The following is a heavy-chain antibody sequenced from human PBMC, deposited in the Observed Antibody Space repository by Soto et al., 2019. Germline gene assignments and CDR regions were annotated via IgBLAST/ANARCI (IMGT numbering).Heavy chain of an antibody. Sequence: GASVKVSCKASGYTFTGYYMHWVRQAPGQGLEWMGWINPNSGGTNYAQKFQGWVTMTRDTSVSTAYMEVSRLKSDDTAVYYCARDGGTNGIWYYPLYYGMDVWGQGTTVTVSS. CDR1: GYTFTGYY. D-gene: IGHD2-8*01. CDR3: ARDGGTNGIWYYPLYYGMDV. J-gene: IGHJ6*02. CDR2: INPNSGGT. V-gene: IGHV1-2*04.